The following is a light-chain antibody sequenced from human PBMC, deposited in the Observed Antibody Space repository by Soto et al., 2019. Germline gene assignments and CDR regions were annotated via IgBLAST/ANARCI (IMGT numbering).Light chain of an antibody. CDR1: QSVNSN. CDR2: GAS. J-gene: IGKJ4*01. CDR3: QQENNRPLT. Sequence: EIVMTQSPATLSVSPGDRATLSCRARQSVNSNLAWYQQKPGQAPRRLLYGASTRATGIPARFSGSGSGTEVTLTISSLQSEDFVNYYCQQENNRPLTFGGGTKVEIK. V-gene: IGKV3-15*01.